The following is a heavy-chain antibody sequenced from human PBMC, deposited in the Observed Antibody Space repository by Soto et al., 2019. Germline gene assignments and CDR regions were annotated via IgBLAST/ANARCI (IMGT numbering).Heavy chain of an antibody. D-gene: IGHD1-1*01. V-gene: IGHV3-33*01. J-gene: IGHJ4*02. Sequence: QVQLVESGGGVVRPGTSLRLSCAATGFSFSAHGMHWVRQAPGKGLEWLAVINDGSEEGYADSVRGRFTISRDNARHILYLQIDNLRAEDSALYYCARDDLFVDNGLDHWGQGTLVTVSS. CDR2: INDGSEE. CDR1: GFSFSAHG. CDR3: ARDDLFVDNGLDH.